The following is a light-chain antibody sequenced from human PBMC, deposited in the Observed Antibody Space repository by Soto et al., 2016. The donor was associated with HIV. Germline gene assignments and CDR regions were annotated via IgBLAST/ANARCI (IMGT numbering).Light chain of an antibody. J-gene: IGKJ4*01. CDR3: LQHNSYPKLT. CDR2: EAS. Sequence: DIQMTQSPSSLSASVGDKVTITCQASQDISKYLNWYQQKPGKAPKLLIYEASNLETGVPSRFSGSGSGTEFTLTISSLQPEDFATYYCLQHNSYPKLTFGGGTKVEIK. V-gene: IGKV1-33*01. CDR1: QDISKY.